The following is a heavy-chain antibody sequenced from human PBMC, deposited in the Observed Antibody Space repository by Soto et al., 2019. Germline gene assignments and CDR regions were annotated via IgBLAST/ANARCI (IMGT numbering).Heavy chain of an antibody. CDR1: GGSISSGGYS. D-gene: IGHD3-22*01. CDR2: IYHSGST. J-gene: IGHJ4*02. V-gene: IGHV4-30-2*01. Sequence: SETLSPTCAVSGGSISSGGYSWSWIRQPPGKGLEWIGYIYHSGSTYYNPSLKSRVTISVDRSKNQFSLKLSSVTAADTAVYYCAREGYDSSGYYFDYWGQGTLVT. CDR3: AREGYDSSGYYFDY.